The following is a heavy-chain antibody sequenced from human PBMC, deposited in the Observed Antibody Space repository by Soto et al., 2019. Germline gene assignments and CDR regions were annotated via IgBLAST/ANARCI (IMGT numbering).Heavy chain of an antibody. CDR3: ARDRGIAAAVNERYYFDY. CDR1: GYTFTSYG. Sequence: QVQLVQSGAEVKKPGASVKVSCKASGYTFTSYGISWVRQAPGQGLEWMGWISAYNGNTNYAQKLQGRVTMTTDTSTSTAYIELRRLRSDDTAVYGCARDRGIAAAVNERYYFDYWGQGTLVTVSS. V-gene: IGHV1-18*01. CDR2: ISAYNGNT. D-gene: IGHD6-13*01. J-gene: IGHJ4*02.